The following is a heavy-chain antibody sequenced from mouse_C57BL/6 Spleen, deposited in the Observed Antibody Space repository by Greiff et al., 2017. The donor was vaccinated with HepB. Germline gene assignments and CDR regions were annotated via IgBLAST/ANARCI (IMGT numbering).Heavy chain of an antibody. CDR3: TSDYYGSSPFAY. J-gene: IGHJ3*01. D-gene: IGHD1-1*01. CDR2: IDPENGDT. V-gene: IGHV14-4*01. Sequence: VQLQQSGAELVRPGASVKLSCTASGFNIKDDYMHWVKQRPEQGLEWIGWIDPENGDTEYASKFQGKATITADTSSNTAYLQLSSLTSEDTAVYYGTSDYYGSSPFAYWGQGTLVTVSA. CDR1: GFNIKDDY.